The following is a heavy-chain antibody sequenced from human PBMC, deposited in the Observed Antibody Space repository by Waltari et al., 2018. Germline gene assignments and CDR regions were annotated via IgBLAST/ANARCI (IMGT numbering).Heavy chain of an antibody. CDR2: IYYNGGT. Sequence: VQLQESGPGLVKTSGTLSLTCSVTGASTGVYYWSWLRQSPGTGLEWIGYIYYNGGTTYNPSLKGRVTISQDTSKRQFSLTLNSVTAADTAVYYCATDVLAAADVTFFDHWGQGIRVSVSS. J-gene: IGHJ4*02. D-gene: IGHD6-13*01. CDR3: ATDVLAAADVTFFDH. CDR1: GASTGVYY. V-gene: IGHV4-59*01.